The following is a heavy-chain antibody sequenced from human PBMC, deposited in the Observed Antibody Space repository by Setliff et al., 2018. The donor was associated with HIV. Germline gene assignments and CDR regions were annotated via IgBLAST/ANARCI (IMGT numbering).Heavy chain of an antibody. CDR3: AREREDDYDILTGYWSHYFDY. J-gene: IGHJ4*02. Sequence: SETLSLTCAVSGYSISSGYYWGWIRQPPGKGLEWIGSMYHSGSTYYNPSLKSRVTISVDTSKNYFSLKLSYVTASDTAVYYCAREREDDYDILTGYWSHYFDYWGQGTLVTVSS. V-gene: IGHV4-38-2*02. D-gene: IGHD3-9*01. CDR1: GYSISSGYY. CDR2: MYHSGST.